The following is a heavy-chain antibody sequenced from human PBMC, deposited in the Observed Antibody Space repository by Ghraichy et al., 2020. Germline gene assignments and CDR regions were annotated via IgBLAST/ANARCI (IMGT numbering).Heavy chain of an antibody. CDR1: GFTFSGYS. J-gene: IGHJ6*02. CDR3: ARGSMVVRFYYYGGLDV. D-gene: IGHD2-15*01. Sequence: GGSLRLSCVGSGFTFSGYSMNWVRQSPGKSLEWVSYISSSGRSIFYADSVKGRFTISRDNAENSLSLQMNSLRDEDTAVYYCARGSMVVRFYYYGGLDVWGQGTTVTVS. CDR2: ISSSGRSI. V-gene: IGHV3-48*02.